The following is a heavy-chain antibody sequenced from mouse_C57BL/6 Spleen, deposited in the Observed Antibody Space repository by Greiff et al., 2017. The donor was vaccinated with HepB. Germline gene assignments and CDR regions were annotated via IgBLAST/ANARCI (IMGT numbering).Heavy chain of an antibody. J-gene: IGHJ4*01. CDR2: IYPGSGSS. V-gene: IGHV1-55*01. D-gene: IGHD2-5*01. CDR1: GYTFTSYW. CDR3: AREAYYSNNDHAMDY. Sequence: QVQLQQPGAELVKPGASVKMSCKASGYTFTSYWITWVKQRPGQGLEWIGDIYPGSGSSNNNEKFKSKATLTVDTSSSTAYMQLSSLTSEDSAVYFCAREAYYSNNDHAMDYWGQGTSVTVSS.